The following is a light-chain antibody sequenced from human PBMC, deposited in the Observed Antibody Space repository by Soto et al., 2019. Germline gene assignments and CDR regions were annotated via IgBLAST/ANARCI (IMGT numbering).Light chain of an antibody. CDR1: QSVSSTL. CDR2: VVS. V-gene: IGKV3-20*01. J-gene: IGKJ1*01. Sequence: ELGLTQSPVALSLSSGEMATLSCRASQSVSSTLLNWYQQKPVQAPRLLIYVVSRRATGIPDRFSGSGSGTDFTLTISGVEPEDLAVYFCQHYGDSSWTFGQGSRVEIK. CDR3: QHYGDSSWT.